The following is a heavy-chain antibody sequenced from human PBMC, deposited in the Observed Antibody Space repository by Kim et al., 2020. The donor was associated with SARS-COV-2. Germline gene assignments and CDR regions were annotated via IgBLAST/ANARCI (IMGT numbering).Heavy chain of an antibody. Sequence: GGSLRLSCAASGFTFSSYAMSWVRQAPGKGLEWVSAISGSGGSTYYADSVKGRFTISRDNSKNTLYLQMNSLRAEDTAVYYCAKNRRDGTYYDILTGYYKFGLFDYWGQGTLVTVSS. CDR1: GFTFSSYA. CDR3: AKNRRDGTYYDILTGYYKFGLFDY. J-gene: IGHJ4*02. V-gene: IGHV3-23*01. CDR2: ISGSGGST. D-gene: IGHD3-9*01.